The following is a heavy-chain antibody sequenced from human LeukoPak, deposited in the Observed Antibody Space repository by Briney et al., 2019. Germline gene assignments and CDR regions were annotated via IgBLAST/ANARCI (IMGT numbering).Heavy chain of an antibody. J-gene: IGHJ5*02. CDR2: IYYNGGT. CDR3: ARDSKLGLQLAGDWFDP. D-gene: IGHD6-6*01. Sequence: PSETLSLTCTVSGGSISSSSYYWGWIRQPPGKGLEWIGSIYYNGGTYYNPSLKSRVTISVDTSKNQFSLKLSSVTAADTAVYYCARDSKLGLQLAGDWFDPWGQGTLVTVSS. V-gene: IGHV4-39*07. CDR1: GGSISSSSYY.